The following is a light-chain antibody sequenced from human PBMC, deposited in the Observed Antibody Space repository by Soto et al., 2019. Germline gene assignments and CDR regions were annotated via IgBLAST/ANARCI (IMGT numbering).Light chain of an antibody. CDR3: QQSYITPWT. J-gene: IGKJ1*01. V-gene: IGKV1-39*01. Sequence: DIQMTQSPSSLSASVGDRVTITCRASQSISSYLNWYQQKPGKAPKLLIYTASSLQSGVPSRFSGSGSGTDFTLTISSLQPEDFAAYYCQQSYITPWTFGQGTKVEIK. CDR2: TAS. CDR1: QSISSY.